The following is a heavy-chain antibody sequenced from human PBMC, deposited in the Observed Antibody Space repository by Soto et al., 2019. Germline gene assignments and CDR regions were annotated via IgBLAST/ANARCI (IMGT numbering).Heavy chain of an antibody. CDR2: IYYSGST. CDR3: ARRVGGTMVRGVTPIDY. V-gene: IGHV4-39*01. J-gene: IGHJ4*02. D-gene: IGHD3-10*01. Sequence: QLQLQESGPGLVKPSETLSLTCTVSGGSISSSSYYWGWIRQPPGKGLEWIGSIYYSGSTYYNPSLKSRVTISVDTSKNQFSLKLSSVTAADTAVYYCARRVGGTMVRGVTPIDYWGQGTLVTVSS. CDR1: GGSISSSSYY.